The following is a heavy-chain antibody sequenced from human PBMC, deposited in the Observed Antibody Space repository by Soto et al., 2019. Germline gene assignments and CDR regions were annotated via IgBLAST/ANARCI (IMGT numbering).Heavy chain of an antibody. J-gene: IGHJ6*02. Sequence: QVQLEQSGAEVKKPGSSVKVSCKASGGTFSNSAISWVRQAPGQGLEWMGGIMPIFRTPDYAQKFQGRVTITADEXTSTAYMEWRGLRSDDTAVYYCASDKDRLQLGGNYYYILDVWGQGTTVTVSS. D-gene: IGHD5-12*01. CDR2: IMPIFRTP. CDR3: ASDKDRLQLGGNYYYILDV. V-gene: IGHV1-69*12. CDR1: GGTFSNSA.